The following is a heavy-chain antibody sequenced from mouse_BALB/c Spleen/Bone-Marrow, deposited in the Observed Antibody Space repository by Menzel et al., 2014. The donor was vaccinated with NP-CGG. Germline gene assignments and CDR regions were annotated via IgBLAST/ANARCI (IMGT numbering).Heavy chain of an antibody. CDR1: GFNIKDTH. D-gene: IGHD1-1*01. V-gene: IGHV14-3*02. CDR3: ARVRLLRIGGLDY. J-gene: IGHJ2*01. CDR2: IDPANGNT. Sequence: EVKLMESGAELVKPGASVKLSCTASGFNIKDTHMHWVKQRPEQGLEWIGRIDPANGNTKYDPKFQGKATITADTSSNTAYLQLSSLTSEDTAVYYCARVRLLRIGGLDYWGQGTTLTVSS.